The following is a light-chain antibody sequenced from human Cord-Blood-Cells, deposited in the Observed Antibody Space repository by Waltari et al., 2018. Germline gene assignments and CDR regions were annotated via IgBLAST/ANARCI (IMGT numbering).Light chain of an antibody. J-gene: IGLJ3*02. Sequence: SALTQPASVSGSPGQSITISCTGTSSDAGSHNLVSWYQQHPGKAPKLMIYEGSKRPSGVSNRFSGSKSGNTASLTISGLQAEDEADYYCCSYAGSSTLVFGGGTKLTVL. V-gene: IGLV2-23*01. CDR2: EGS. CDR3: CSYAGSSTLV. CDR1: SSDAGSHNL.